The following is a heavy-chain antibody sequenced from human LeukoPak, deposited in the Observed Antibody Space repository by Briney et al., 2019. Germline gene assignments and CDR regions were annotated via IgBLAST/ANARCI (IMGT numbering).Heavy chain of an antibody. V-gene: IGHV1-69*04. CDR3: ARVDSSGWYKIDY. J-gene: IGHJ4*02. D-gene: IGHD6-19*01. CDR1: GYTFTSYG. CDR2: IIPILGIA. Sequence: GASVKVSCKASGYTFTSYGISWVRQAPGQGLEWMGRIIPILGIANYAQKFQGRVTITADKSTSTAYMELSSLRSEDTAVYYCARVDSSGWYKIDYWGQGTLVTVSS.